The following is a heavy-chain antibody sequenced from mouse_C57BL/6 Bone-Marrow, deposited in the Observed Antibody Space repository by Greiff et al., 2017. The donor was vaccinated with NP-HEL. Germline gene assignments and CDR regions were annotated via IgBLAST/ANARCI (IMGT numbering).Heavy chain of an antibody. CDR3: ARWSGYYLVDY. D-gene: IGHD2-3*01. V-gene: IGHV1-81*01. J-gene: IGHJ2*01. Sequence: VQLQQSGAELARPGASVKLSCKASGYTFTSYGISWVKQRTGQGLEWIGEIYPRSGNTYYNEKFKGKATLTADKSSSTAYMALRSLTSEDSAVYFCARWSGYYLVDYWGQGTTLTVSS. CDR1: GYTFTSYG. CDR2: IYPRSGNT.